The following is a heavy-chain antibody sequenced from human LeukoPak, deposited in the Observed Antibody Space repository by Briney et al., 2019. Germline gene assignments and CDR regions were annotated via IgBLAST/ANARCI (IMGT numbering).Heavy chain of an antibody. CDR2: INPNSGGT. D-gene: IGHD3-3*01. V-gene: IGHV1-2*02. J-gene: IGHJ4*02. CDR1: GYTFTGYY. CDR3: ARASVPIFGVSWGY. Sequence: VASVKVSCKASGYTFTGYYMHWVRQAPGQGLEWMGWINPNSGGTNYAQKFQGRVTMTRDTSISTAYMELSRLRSDDTAVYYCARASVPIFGVSWGYWGQGTLVTVSS.